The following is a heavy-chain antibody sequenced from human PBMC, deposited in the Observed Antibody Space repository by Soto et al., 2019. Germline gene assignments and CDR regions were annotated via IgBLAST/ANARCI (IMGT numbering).Heavy chain of an antibody. V-gene: IGHV4-4*07. D-gene: IGHD3-9*01. J-gene: IGHJ6*02. CDR3: ARDGLDWSIEGLDV. CDR2: IYASVTT. CDR1: AGSISSHY. Sequence: HVQLHESGPGLLKPSETLSLTCTVSAGSISSHYWIWIRQPVGKGLEWIGHIYASVTTNYNPSLTTRVTMSVDTSRIQFSLRLNSVPAADTAVYYCARDGLDWSIEGLDVWGRGTTVTVSS.